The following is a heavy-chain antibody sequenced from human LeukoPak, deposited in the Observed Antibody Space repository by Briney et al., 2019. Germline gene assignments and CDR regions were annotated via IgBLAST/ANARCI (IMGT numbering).Heavy chain of an antibody. Sequence: ASVKVSCKASGYTFTGYYMHWVRQAPGQGLEWMGRINPNGGGTNYAQKFQGRVTMTRDTSISTAYMELSRLRSDDTAVYYCARAWAPYYDSSGYYWFKTLYYFDYWGQGTLVTVSS. D-gene: IGHD3-22*01. V-gene: IGHV1-2*06. CDR2: INPNGGGT. CDR1: GYTFTGYY. CDR3: ARAWAPYYDSSGYYWFKTLYYFDY. J-gene: IGHJ4*02.